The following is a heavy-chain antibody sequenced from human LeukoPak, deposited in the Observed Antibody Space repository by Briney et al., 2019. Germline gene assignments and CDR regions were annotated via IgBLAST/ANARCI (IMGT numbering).Heavy chain of an antibody. D-gene: IGHD3-22*01. J-gene: IGHJ4*02. CDR1: GFTFSSCA. CDR2: LSGSGVNT. V-gene: IGHV3-23*01. Sequence: PGGSLRLSCAASGFTFSSCAISWVRQAPGKGLEWVSGLSGSGVNTHYADSVKGRFTISRDNFKNTLYLQMNSLRAEDTGLYYCARHTSGNLQPFDYWGQGTLVTVSS. CDR3: ARHTSGNLQPFDY.